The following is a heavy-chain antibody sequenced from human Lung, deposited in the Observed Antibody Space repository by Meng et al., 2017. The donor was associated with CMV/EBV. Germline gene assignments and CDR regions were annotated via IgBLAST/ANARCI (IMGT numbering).Heavy chain of an antibody. CDR2: LNQDGSQK. V-gene: IGHV3-7*01. D-gene: IGHD3-10*01. CDR1: GFTFNTYW. J-gene: IGHJ4*02. CDR3: ATDTGSH. Sequence: GESLKISCAASGFTFNTYWMTWVRQAPGKGLEWVATLNQDGSQKYYVDSVKGRFTVSKDNAKNSLSLQMSSLRVEDTAVYYCATDTGSHWGQGTRVTVGS.